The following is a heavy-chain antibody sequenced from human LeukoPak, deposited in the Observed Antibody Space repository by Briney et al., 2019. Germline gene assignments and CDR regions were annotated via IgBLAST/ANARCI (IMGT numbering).Heavy chain of an antibody. Sequence: SETLSLTCTVSGGSISSYYWSWIRQPPGKGLEWLGYIYYSGSTNYNPSLKSRVTISVDTSKNQFSLKLSSVTAADTAVYYCARFSYYYGSGSYEPNSWFDPWGQGTLVTVSS. J-gene: IGHJ5*02. CDR3: ARFSYYYGSGSYEPNSWFDP. D-gene: IGHD3-10*01. CDR1: GGSISSYY. V-gene: IGHV4-59*08. CDR2: IYYSGST.